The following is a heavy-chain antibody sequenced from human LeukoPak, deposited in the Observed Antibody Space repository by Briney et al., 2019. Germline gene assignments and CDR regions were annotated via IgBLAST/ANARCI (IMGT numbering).Heavy chain of an antibody. D-gene: IGHD1-26*01. CDR2: IKTKTGGGTG. V-gene: IGHV3-15*01. CDR1: GFIFRNAW. Sequence: GRTLRLSCAASGFIFRNAWMSWVRQAPGKGLEWVFLIKTKTGGGTGDYTAPRKGRFSIPRHDTKNTSYLQMNSLKTEDTAVYYCTTDLYVGVDFDYWGQGTLITVSS. CDR3: TTDLYVGVDFDY. J-gene: IGHJ4*02.